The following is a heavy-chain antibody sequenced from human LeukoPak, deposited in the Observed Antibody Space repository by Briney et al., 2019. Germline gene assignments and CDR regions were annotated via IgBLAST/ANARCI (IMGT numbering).Heavy chain of an antibody. V-gene: IGHV4-34*01. CDR1: DGSFSGYY. J-gene: IGHJ6*03. Sequence: PSETLSLTCAVYDGSFSGYYWSWIRQPPGKRLERIGEIKHSGSTNYNPSLKSRVTISVDTSKNQFSLKLSSVTAADTAVYYCARVLDYDGKYYMDVWGKGTTVTVSS. CDR3: ARVLDYDGKYYMDV. D-gene: IGHD4-23*01. CDR2: IKHSGST.